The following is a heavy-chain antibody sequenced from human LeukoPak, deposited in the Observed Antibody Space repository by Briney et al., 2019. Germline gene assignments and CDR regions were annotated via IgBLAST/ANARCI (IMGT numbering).Heavy chain of an antibody. CDR2: IYYSGST. D-gene: IGHD2-15*01. J-gene: IGHJ6*02. CDR3: ARRYLGYCSGDSCPLNYYGMDV. CDR1: GGSISSSNYY. V-gene: IGHV4-39*01. Sequence: SETLSLACTVSGGSISSSNYYWGWIRQPPGKGLEWIGSIYYSGSTYYNPSLKSRVTISVDTSKNQFSLKLSSVTAAETAVYFCARRYLGYCSGDSCPLNYYGMDVWGQGTTVTVSS.